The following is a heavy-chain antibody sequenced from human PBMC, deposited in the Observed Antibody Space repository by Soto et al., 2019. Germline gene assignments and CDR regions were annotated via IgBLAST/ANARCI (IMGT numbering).Heavy chain of an antibody. CDR2: ISGSGGST. J-gene: IGHJ6*02. D-gene: IGHD1-26*01. CDR1: GFTFSSYA. Sequence: PGGSLRLSCAASGFTFSSYAMSWVRQAPGKGLEWVSAISGSGGSTYYADSVKGRFTISRDNSKNTLYLQMNSLRAEDTAVYYCAKDIEVGATTHHYYYYYGMDVWGQGTTVTVSS. V-gene: IGHV3-23*01. CDR3: AKDIEVGATTHHYYYYYGMDV.